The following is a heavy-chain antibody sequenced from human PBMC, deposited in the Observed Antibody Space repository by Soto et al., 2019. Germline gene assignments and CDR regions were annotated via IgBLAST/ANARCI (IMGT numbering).Heavy chain of an antibody. Sequence: SVKVSCKASGGTFSSYAISWVRQAPGQGLEWMGGIIPIFGTANYAQKFQGRVTITADESTSTAYMELSSLRSEDTAVYYCARHCTNGVCYIYYYYGMDVWGQGTTVTVSS. CDR1: GGTFSSYA. J-gene: IGHJ6*02. V-gene: IGHV1-69*13. D-gene: IGHD2-8*01. CDR2: IIPIFGTA. CDR3: ARHCTNGVCYIYYYYGMDV.